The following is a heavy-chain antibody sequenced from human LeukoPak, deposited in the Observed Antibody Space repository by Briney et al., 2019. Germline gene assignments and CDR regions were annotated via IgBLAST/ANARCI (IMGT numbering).Heavy chain of an antibody. CDR3: ARGPGAYYYGSGSYCV. J-gene: IGHJ4*02. CDR1: GGTFSSYA. CDR2: IIPIFGTA. Sequence: SVKVSCKAFGGTFSSYAISWVRQAPGQRLEWMGGIIPIFGTANYAQKFQGRVTVTTDESTGTAYMELSRLRSEDTAVYYCARGPGAYYYGSGSYCVWGQGTLVTVSS. D-gene: IGHD3-10*01. V-gene: IGHV1-69*05.